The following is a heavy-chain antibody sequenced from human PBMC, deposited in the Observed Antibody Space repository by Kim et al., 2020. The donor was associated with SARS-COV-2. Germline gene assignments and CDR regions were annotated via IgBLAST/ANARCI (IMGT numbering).Heavy chain of an antibody. J-gene: IGHJ4*02. Sequence: GESLKISCKGSGYSFTSYWIGWVRQMPGKGLEWMGSIYPGDSDTRYSPSFQGQVTIPADKSKSTAYLQWSSLKASDTAMYYCAKRGPDYYGSGTLDYWGQGTLVTVSS. CDR3: AKRGPDYYGSGTLDY. CDR1: GYSFTSYW. CDR2: IYPGDSDT. D-gene: IGHD3-10*01. V-gene: IGHV5-51*01.